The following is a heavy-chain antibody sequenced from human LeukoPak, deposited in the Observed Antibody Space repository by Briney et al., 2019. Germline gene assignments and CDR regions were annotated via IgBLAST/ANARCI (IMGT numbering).Heavy chain of an antibody. V-gene: IGHV4-59*01. CDR2: IYYSGST. Sequence: SETLSLTXTVSGGSISSYYWSWIRQPPGKGQERIGYIYYSGSTNYNPSLKSRVTISVDTSKNQFSLKLSSVTAADTAVYYCARVQLVLLGAWFDPWGQGTLVTVSS. CDR1: GGSISSYY. J-gene: IGHJ5*02. D-gene: IGHD6-13*01. CDR3: ARVQLVLLGAWFDP.